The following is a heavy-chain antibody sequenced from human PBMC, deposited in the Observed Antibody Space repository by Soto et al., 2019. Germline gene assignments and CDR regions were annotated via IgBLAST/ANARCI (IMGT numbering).Heavy chain of an antibody. CDR1: GYSFTSYW. Sequence: GESLKISCQGSGYSFTSYWISWVRQMPGKGLEWMGRIDPSDSYTNYSPSFQGHVTISADKSISTAYLQWSSLKASDTAMYYCAILLGYCSGGSCYPVDYWGQGTLVTVSS. CDR3: AILLGYCSGGSCYPVDY. D-gene: IGHD2-15*01. J-gene: IGHJ4*02. CDR2: IDPSDSYT. V-gene: IGHV5-10-1*01.